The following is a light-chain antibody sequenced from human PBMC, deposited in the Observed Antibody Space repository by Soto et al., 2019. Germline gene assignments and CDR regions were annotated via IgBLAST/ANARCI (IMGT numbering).Light chain of an antibody. V-gene: IGKV3-20*01. J-gene: IGKJ2*01. Sequence: EIVLTQSPGTLSLSPGERATLSCRASQSVTSSYLAWYQQKPGQAPRLLIYGASSRATGIPDRFSGSGSGTDCTLTINRLKPEDFAVYYCQHYGSSPRTFGQGIKLEIK. CDR3: QHYGSSPRT. CDR2: GAS. CDR1: QSVTSSY.